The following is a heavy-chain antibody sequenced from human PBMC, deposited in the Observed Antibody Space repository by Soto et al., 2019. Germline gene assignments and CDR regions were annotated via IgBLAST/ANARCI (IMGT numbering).Heavy chain of an antibody. V-gene: IGHV3-23*01. J-gene: IGHJ5*02. CDR3: VREFYHSSGSPWFDP. D-gene: IGHD3-22*01. CDR2: ISSTGGST. Sequence: EVQLLESGGGLVQPGGSLRLSCAASGFTFSSYAMSCVRQAPGKGLEWVSSISSTGGSTNYADSVKGRFTISRDNSKNTLFLQMNSLRAEDTAVYYCVREFYHSSGSPWFDPWGQGTLVTVSS. CDR1: GFTFSSYA.